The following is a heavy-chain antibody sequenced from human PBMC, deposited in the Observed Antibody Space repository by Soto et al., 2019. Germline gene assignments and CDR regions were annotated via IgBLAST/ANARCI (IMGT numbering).Heavy chain of an antibody. CDR2: TYYRSQWFN. CDR1: GDSVSSNIVT. Sequence: QTLSLTCAISGDSVSSNIVTWDWIRQSPSRGLEWLGRTYYRSQWFNDYAVSVKSRMTINADTSKNQFSLQLNYVSPEDTAVYYCSRLIGTSWFVGWGQGTPLTVSS. CDR3: SRLIGTSWFVG. D-gene: IGHD6-13*01. V-gene: IGHV6-1*01. J-gene: IGHJ4*02.